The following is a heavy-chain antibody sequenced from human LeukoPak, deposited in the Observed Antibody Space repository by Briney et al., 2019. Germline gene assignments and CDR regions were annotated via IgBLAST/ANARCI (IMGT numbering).Heavy chain of an antibody. J-gene: IGHJ5*02. CDR2: IIPILSIA. D-gene: IGHD6-13*01. Sequence: ASVKVTCKASGGTFSSYAISWVRQAPGQGLEWMGRIIPILSIANYAQKFQGRVTITADKSTSTAYMELSSLRSEDTAVYYCAREMVLGVAAAVHTCPYEHNWFDPWGQGTLVTVSS. V-gene: IGHV1-69*04. CDR3: AREMVLGVAAAVHTCPYEHNWFDP. CDR1: GGTFSSYA.